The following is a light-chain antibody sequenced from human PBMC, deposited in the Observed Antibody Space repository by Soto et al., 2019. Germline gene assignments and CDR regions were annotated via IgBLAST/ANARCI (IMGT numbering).Light chain of an antibody. CDR2: NVY. J-gene: IGLJ1*01. V-gene: IGLV2-14*01. CDR3: SSFTRITPTYV. Sequence: QSVLTQPASVSGSPGQSITIPCTGSSSDVGGYNYVSWHQQHPGKAPKLMIFNVYHRPSGVSSRFSGSKSGNTASLIISGLQAEDEADYNCSSFTRITPTYVSGPGTKLTDL. CDR1: SSDVGGYNY.